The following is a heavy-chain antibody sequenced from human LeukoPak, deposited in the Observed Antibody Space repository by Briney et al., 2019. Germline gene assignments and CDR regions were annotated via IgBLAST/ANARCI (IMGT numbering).Heavy chain of an antibody. D-gene: IGHD3-9*01. CDR1: GGSISSYY. CDR3: ARGRNDILTGYLDAFDI. CDR2: IYYSGST. J-gene: IGHJ3*02. Sequence: SETLSLTCTVSGGSISSYYWSWIRQPPGKGLEWIGYIYYSGSTNYNPSLKSRVTISVDTSKNQFSLKLSSVTAADTAVYYCARGRNDILTGYLDAFDIWGQGTMVTVSS. V-gene: IGHV4-59*01.